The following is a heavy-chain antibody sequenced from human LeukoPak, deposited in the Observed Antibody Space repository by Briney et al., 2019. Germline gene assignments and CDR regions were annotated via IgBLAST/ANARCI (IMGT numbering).Heavy chain of an antibody. D-gene: IGHD4-23*01. CDR1: GGSISRDY. V-gene: IGHV4-59*01. J-gene: IGHJ4*02. CDR3: ARLGRKTSVVPPDFDC. Sequence: PSETLSLTCSVSGGSISRDYWSWVRQPPGKGLEWIGYINYSGSTNYNASLKRRVTISEDMSKNQFSLKLTSVTAADTAVYYCARLGRKTSVVPPDFDCWGQGTLVTVSS. CDR2: INYSGST.